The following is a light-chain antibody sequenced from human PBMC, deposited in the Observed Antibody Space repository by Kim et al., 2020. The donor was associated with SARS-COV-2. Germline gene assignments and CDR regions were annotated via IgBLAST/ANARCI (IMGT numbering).Light chain of an antibody. Sequence: LTQPASVSGSPGQSITISCIGTSSDVGTYNFVSWYQQHSGNAPKLLIYDVNKRPSGISDRFSGSKSGNTASLTISTLQAEDEADYHCSSYTSSSSWVFGGGTQLTVL. V-gene: IGLV2-14*03. J-gene: IGLJ3*02. CDR1: SSDVGTYNF. CDR3: SSYTSSSSWV. CDR2: DVN.